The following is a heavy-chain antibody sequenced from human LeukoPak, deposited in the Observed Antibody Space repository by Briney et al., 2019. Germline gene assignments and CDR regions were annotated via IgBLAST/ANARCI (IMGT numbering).Heavy chain of an antibody. V-gene: IGHV3-30*02. CDR3: AKGGYYDSSGYSPYALFDY. CDR2: IRYDGSNK. J-gene: IGHJ4*02. D-gene: IGHD3-22*01. Sequence: PGGSLRLSCAASGFTFSSYGMHWVRQAPGKGLEWVAFIRYDGSNKYYADSVKGRFTISRDNSKNTLYLQMNSLRAEDTAVYYCAKGGYYDSSGYSPYALFDYWGRGTLVTVSS. CDR1: GFTFSSYG.